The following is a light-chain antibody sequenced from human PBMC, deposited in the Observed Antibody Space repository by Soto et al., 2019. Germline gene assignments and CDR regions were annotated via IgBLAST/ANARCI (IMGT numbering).Light chain of an antibody. Sequence: AIQLTQSPSSLSASVGDRVTITCRASQGISSALAWYQQKPGKAPKLLIYDASSLESGVPSRFSGSASGTDFTLTISSLQPEDFATYYWQQFNSYPQVTLGQGTKLEIK. CDR1: QGISSA. V-gene: IGKV1-13*02. CDR3: QQFNSYPQVT. CDR2: DAS. J-gene: IGKJ2*01.